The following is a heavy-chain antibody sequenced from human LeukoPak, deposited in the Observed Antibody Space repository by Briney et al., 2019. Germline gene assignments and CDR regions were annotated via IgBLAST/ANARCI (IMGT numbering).Heavy chain of an antibody. J-gene: IGHJ4*02. V-gene: IGHV3-7*03. CDR3: ARDLRDSSGWFFDY. Sequence: GGSLRLSCAASGFTLNNAWMSWVRQAPGKGLEWVANIKQDGSEKYYVDSVKGRFTISRDNAKNSLYLQMNSLRAEDTAVYYCARDLRDSSGWFFDYWGQGTLVTVSS. CDR2: IKQDGSEK. D-gene: IGHD6-19*01. CDR1: GFTLNNAW.